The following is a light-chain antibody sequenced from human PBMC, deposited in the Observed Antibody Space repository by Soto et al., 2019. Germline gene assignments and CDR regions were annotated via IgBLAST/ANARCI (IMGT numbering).Light chain of an antibody. CDR1: QNMLKW. V-gene: IGKV1-5*01. J-gene: IGKJ5*01. Sequence: MSVSAATLSAKVGDRVTITSRASQNMLKWVAWYQQKPGKAPRLLIYAASTLQSGVPSRFSGSGSGTEFTLTISSPQPEDFATYYCQQLNSYPITFGQVTLLAI. CDR3: QQLNSYPIT. CDR2: AAS.